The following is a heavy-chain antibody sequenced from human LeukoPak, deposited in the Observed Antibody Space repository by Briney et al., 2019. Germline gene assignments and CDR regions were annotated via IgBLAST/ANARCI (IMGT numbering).Heavy chain of an antibody. V-gene: IGHV3-74*01. J-gene: IGHJ5*02. Sequence: GGSLRLSCAASGFTFSSYWMHWVRQAPGKGLVWVSRINSDGSSTSYADSVKGRFTISRDNAKNTLYLQMNSLRAEDTAVYYCARDHGDYDLSDSSWIFPTQFDPWGQGTLVTVSS. CDR1: GFTFSSYW. CDR3: ARDHGDYDLSDSSWIFPTQFDP. D-gene: IGHD4-17*01. CDR2: INSDGSST.